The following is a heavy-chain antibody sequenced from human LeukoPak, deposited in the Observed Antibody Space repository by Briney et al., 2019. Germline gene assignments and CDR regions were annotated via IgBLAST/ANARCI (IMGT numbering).Heavy chain of an antibody. V-gene: IGHV1-2*02. CDR3: ARDWARTRGYYYDSSGLPY. Sequence: ASVKVSCKASGYTFTGYYMHWVRQAPGQGLEWMGWINPNSGGTNYAQKFQGRVTMTRDTSISTAYMELSRLRSDDTAVYYCARDWARTRGYYYDSSGLPYWGQGTLVTVSS. CDR2: INPNSGGT. J-gene: IGHJ4*02. D-gene: IGHD3-22*01. CDR1: GYTFTGYY.